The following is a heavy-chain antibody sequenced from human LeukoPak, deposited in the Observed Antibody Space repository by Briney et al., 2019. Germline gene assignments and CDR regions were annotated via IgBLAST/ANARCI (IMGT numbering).Heavy chain of an antibody. CDR1: GFTFSNYA. J-gene: IGHJ6*02. Sequence: GGSLRLSCAASGFTFSNYAMYWVREAPGKGLEWVANIKQDGNERYYLDSVKGRFTISRDNTKNSLYLQMNSLRAEGTAVYYCARDSSGYSFSYYYYYYGMDVWGHGTTVTVS. V-gene: IGHV3-7*01. CDR2: IKQDGNER. CDR3: ARDSSGYSFSYYYYYYGMDV. D-gene: IGHD3-22*01.